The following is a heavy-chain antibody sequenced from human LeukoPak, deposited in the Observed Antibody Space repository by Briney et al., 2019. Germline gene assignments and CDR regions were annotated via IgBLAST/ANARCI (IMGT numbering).Heavy chain of an antibody. CDR1: GYTFTGYY. CDR2: INPNSGGT. Sequence: ASVKVSCKASGYTFTGYYMHWVRQAPGQGLEWMGWINPNSGGTNYAQKFQGRVTMTRDTSISTAYMELSRLRSDDTAMYYCARLRDLTLYYGNAFDIWGQGTMVTVSS. V-gene: IGHV1-2*02. J-gene: IGHJ3*02. CDR3: ARLRDLTLYYGNAFDI. D-gene: IGHD2-8*01.